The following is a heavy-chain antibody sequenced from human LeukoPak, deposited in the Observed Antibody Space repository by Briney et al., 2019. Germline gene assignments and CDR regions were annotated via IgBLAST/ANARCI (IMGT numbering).Heavy chain of an antibody. J-gene: IGHJ4*02. CDR3: AREAERRIVN. D-gene: IGHD1-1*01. Sequence: SQTLSLTCTVSGGSISSGSYYWSWLRQPAGMGLEWIGRIYTSGSTNYNPSLKSRVTISVDTSKNQFSLKLSSVTAADTAVYFCAREAERRIVNWGRGTLVTVSS. CDR1: GGSISSGSYY. CDR2: IYTSGST. V-gene: IGHV4-61*02.